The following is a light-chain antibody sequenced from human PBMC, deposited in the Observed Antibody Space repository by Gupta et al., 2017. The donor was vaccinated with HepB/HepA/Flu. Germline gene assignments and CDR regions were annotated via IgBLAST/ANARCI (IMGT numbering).Light chain of an antibody. Sequence: DIQMTQSPSSLSASVGDRVTITCRASQGIRNDLGWYQQKPGKAPQRLSYTTSSLQSWVPSRFSGSESETEFTLTISSLHPEDFATYYCLQHNTYPRTFGGGTKVEIK. J-gene: IGKJ4*01. CDR2: TTS. V-gene: IGKV1-17*01. CDR1: QGIRND. CDR3: LQHNTYPRT.